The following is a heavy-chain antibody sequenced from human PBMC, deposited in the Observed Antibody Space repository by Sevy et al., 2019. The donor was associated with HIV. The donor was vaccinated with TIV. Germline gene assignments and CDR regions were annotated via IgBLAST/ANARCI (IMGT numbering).Heavy chain of an antibody. CDR3: AKRVAGALAALDI. J-gene: IGHJ3*02. Sequence: GGSLRLSCAVSGFTFSNFGMNWVRQPPGKGLEWVSVISDGGGTTYYADSVKGRFTISRDDSKSTLYLQMNSLRVEDTAVYFCAKRVAGALAALDIWGQGTMVTVSS. V-gene: IGHV3-23*01. CDR2: ISDGGGTT. D-gene: IGHD3-10*01. CDR1: GFTFSNFG.